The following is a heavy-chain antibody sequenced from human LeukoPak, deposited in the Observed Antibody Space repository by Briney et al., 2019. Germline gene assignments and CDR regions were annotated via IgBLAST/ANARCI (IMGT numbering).Heavy chain of an antibody. CDR2: ISHSGST. D-gene: IGHD3-22*01. Sequence: TSETLSLTCAVYGGSFSGYYWSWIRQPPGKGLEWIGEISHSGSTNYNPSLKSRVTISVDTSKNQFSLKLSSVTAADTAVYYCARGLGDSSGPDYWGQGTLVTVSS. J-gene: IGHJ4*02. CDR3: ARGLGDSSGPDY. CDR1: GGSFSGYY. V-gene: IGHV4-34*01.